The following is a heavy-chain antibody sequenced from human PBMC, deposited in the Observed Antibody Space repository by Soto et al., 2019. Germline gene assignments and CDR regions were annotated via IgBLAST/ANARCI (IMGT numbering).Heavy chain of an antibody. CDR2: IYHSGSA. J-gene: IGHJ5*02. CDR3: ARGVVAATWGSYWFDP. V-gene: IGHV4-30-2*01. D-gene: IGHD2-15*01. Sequence: PSETLSITCAVSGGSMSRGGYSWCWIRQPPGKGLEWIGYIYHSGSAYYNPSLKSRVTISVDRSKNQFSLKLSSVTAADTAVYYCARGVVAATWGSYWFDPWGQGTRVTVSS. CDR1: GGSMSRGGYS.